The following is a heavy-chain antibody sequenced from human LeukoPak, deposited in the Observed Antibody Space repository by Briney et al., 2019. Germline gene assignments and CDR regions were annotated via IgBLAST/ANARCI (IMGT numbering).Heavy chain of an antibody. V-gene: IGHV4-59*10. Sequence: SETLSLTCAVYGGSFSGYYWSWIRQPAGKGLEWIGRIYTSGSTNYNPSLKSRVTMSVDTSKNQFSLKLSSVTAADTAVYYCARGGYYYYYMDVWGKGTTVTISS. CDR2: IYTSGST. J-gene: IGHJ6*03. CDR3: ARGGYYYYYMDV. D-gene: IGHD2-15*01. CDR1: GGSFSGYY.